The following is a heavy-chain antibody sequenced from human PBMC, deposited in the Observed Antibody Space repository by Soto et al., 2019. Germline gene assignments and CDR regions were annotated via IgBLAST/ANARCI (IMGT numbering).Heavy chain of an antibody. D-gene: IGHD2-2*01. CDR2: IHSSGNT. Sequence: QVQLQESGPGLVKPSQTLSLTCTVSGGTINSDDYSWSWIRQHPGKGLEWIGYIHSSGNTYSNPSLKSRVAISADTSKNQFSLRLSPVTAADTAISFCARRNTRWVFDYWGQGTQVTVSS. CDR1: GGTINSDDYS. V-gene: IGHV4-31*03. J-gene: IGHJ4*02. CDR3: ARRNTRWVFDY.